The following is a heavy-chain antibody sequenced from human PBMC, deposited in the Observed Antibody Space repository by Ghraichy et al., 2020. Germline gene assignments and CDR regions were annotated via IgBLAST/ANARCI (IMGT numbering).Heavy chain of an antibody. CDR3: ARGHRDLDY. Sequence: SETLSLTCAVYGGSFSGYYWSWIRQPPGKGLEWIGEINHSGSTTYNPSLKSRVTISVDTSKNQFSLKLSSVTAADTAVYYCARGHRDLDYWGQGTLVTVSS. J-gene: IGHJ4*02. CDR2: INHSGST. V-gene: IGHV4-34*01. CDR1: GGSFSGYY.